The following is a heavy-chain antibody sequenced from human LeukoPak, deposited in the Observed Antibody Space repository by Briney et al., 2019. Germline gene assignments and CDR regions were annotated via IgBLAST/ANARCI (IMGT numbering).Heavy chain of an antibody. CDR3: ARAIAIWFGEFRYYFDY. J-gene: IGHJ4*02. CDR2: IYYSGST. V-gene: IGHV4-30-4*01. Sequence: SQTLSLTCTVSGGSISSGDYYWSWIRQPPGKGLEWIGYIYYSGSTYYNPSLKSRVTISVDTSKNQFSLKLSSVTAADTAVYYCARAIAIWFGEFRYYFDYWGQGTLVTVSS. CDR1: GGSISSGDYY. D-gene: IGHD3-10*01.